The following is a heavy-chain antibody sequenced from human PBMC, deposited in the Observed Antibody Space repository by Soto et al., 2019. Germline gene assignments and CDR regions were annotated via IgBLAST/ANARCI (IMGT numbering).Heavy chain of an antibody. CDR2: IIPLFGIT. V-gene: IGHV1-69*02. CDR1: GGIFNRYS. Sequence: QVQLVQSGAEVKKPGSSVKVSCKASGGIFNRYSVSWVRQAPGQGLEWMARIIPLFGITNYAQKFKGRVMITADKSTNTAYMEVNGLRSEDTALYYCATFYGGDCTTATCYGDFDYWGQGTLVTVTS. D-gene: IGHD2-8*01. J-gene: IGHJ4*02. CDR3: ATFYGGDCTTATCYGDFDY.